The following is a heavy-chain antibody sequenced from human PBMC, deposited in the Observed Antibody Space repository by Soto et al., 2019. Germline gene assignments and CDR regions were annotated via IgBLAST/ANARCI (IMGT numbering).Heavy chain of an antibody. CDR3: ARDQAAAGNFDY. CDR1: GFTFSSYS. Sequence: SGGSLRLSCAASGFTFSSYSMNWVRQAPGKGLEWVSSISSSSSYIYYADSVKGRFTISRDNAKNSLYLQMNSLRAEDTAVYYCARDQAAAGNFDYWGQGTLVTVSS. V-gene: IGHV3-21*01. J-gene: IGHJ4*02. CDR2: ISSSSSYI. D-gene: IGHD6-13*01.